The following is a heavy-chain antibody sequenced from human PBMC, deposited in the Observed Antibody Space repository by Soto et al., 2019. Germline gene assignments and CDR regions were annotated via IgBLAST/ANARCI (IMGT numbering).Heavy chain of an antibody. Sequence: ASVKVSCKASGGTFSSYTISWVRQAPGQGLEWMGRIIPILGIANYAQKFQGRVTITADKSTSTAYMELSSLRSEDTAVYYCAREGDYYGSGRYYMDVWGKGTTVTVSS. CDR1: GGTFSSYT. J-gene: IGHJ6*03. V-gene: IGHV1-69*04. CDR3: AREGDYYGSGRYYMDV. CDR2: IIPILGIA. D-gene: IGHD3-10*01.